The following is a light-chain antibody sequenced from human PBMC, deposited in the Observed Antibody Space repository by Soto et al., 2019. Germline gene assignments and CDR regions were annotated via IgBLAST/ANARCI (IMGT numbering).Light chain of an antibody. V-gene: IGKV3D-7*01. CDR2: GAS. CDR3: QHYYNWPIN. Sequence: VLTQSPATLSLSAGDRATLSCRASQSVSSGYLAWYQQKPGQAPRLLIYGASTRATGIPDRFSGSGSGTKLNLTISRLQSEDFAVYNCQHYYNWPINFGQGTRLEIK. CDR1: QSVSSGY. J-gene: IGKJ5*01.